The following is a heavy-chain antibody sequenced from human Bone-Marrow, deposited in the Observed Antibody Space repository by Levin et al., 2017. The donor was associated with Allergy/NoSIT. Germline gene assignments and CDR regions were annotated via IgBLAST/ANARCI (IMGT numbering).Heavy chain of an antibody. CDR1: GFTFSTYW. J-gene: IGHJ4*02. CDR2: IKEDGGEK. CDR3: GVTPRRDPFDY. V-gene: IGHV3-7*01. D-gene: IGHD2-21*02. Sequence: GGSLRLSCAASGFTFSTYWMSWVRQAPGKGLEWVANIKEDGGEKYYVDSVKGRFTISRDNAKNSLYLQMNSLRVEDTAVYYCGVTPRRDPFDYWGQGTLVTVSS.